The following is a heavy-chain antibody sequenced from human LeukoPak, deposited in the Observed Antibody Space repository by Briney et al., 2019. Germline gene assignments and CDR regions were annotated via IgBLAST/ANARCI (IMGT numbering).Heavy chain of an antibody. Sequence: PGESLKISCQGSGYSFTNYWIAWVRQMPGKGLEWMGIIYPGDSDTRYSPSFEGQVTISADKSISTAYLQWSSLKASDTAMYYCARLELERPAGYYFDYWGQGTLVTVSS. CDR3: ARLELERPAGYYFDY. V-gene: IGHV5-51*01. CDR1: GYSFTNYW. CDR2: IYPGDSDT. D-gene: IGHD1-1*01. J-gene: IGHJ4*02.